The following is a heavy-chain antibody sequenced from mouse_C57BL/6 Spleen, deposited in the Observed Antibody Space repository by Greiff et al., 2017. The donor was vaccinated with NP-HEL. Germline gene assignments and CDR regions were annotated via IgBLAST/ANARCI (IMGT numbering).Heavy chain of an antibody. CDR2: ISSGSSTI. J-gene: IGHJ4*01. Sequence: EVQGVESGGGLVKPGGSLKLSCAASGFTFSDYGMHWVRQAPEKGLEWVAYISSGSSTIYYADTVKGRFTISRDNAKNTLLLQMTSLRSEDTAMYYCARGSDGYYVAPYYAMDYWGQGTSVTVSS. V-gene: IGHV5-17*01. D-gene: IGHD2-3*01. CDR3: ARGSDGYYVAPYYAMDY. CDR1: GFTFSDYG.